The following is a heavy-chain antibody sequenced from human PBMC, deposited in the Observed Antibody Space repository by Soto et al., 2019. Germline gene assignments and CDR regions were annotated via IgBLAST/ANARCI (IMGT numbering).Heavy chain of an antibody. J-gene: IGHJ4*02. CDR3: ARGSSWNDY. D-gene: IGHD6-13*01. Sequence: QVQLQQWGAGLLKPSETLSLTCAVYGGSFSGYYWSWIRQPPGKGLEWIGEINHSGSTNYNPSLQSRCPISVDTSKNQFSLKLSSVTAADTAVYYCARGSSWNDYWGQGTLVTVSS. CDR2: INHSGST. CDR1: GGSFSGYY. V-gene: IGHV4-34*01.